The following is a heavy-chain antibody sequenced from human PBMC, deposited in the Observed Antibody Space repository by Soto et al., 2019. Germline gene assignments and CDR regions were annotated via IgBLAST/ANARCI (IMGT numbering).Heavy chain of an antibody. V-gene: IGHV3-30*03. Sequence: QVQLVESGGGVVQPGRSLRLSCAVSGFTFSDFGMHWVRQAPGKGLDWVAVISYDGTEKYYADSVKGRFTISRDNPKNSQNLQMNITRAEDTAVYYCASVAGTVSYFYSAMDVWGQGPTVTVSS. J-gene: IGHJ6*01. D-gene: IGHD6-19*01. CDR3: ASVAGTVSYFYSAMDV. CDR2: ISYDGTEK. CDR1: GFTFSDFG.